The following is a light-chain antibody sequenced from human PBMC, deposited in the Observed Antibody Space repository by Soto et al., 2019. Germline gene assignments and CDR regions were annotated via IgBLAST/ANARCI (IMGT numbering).Light chain of an antibody. Sequence: QSVLTQPPSVSGAPGQRVTISCTGSSSNIGGGYDVHWYQQLPGTAPKLLIYGNSNRPSGVPDRFSGSKSGTSASLAITGLQAEDEADYYCQSYDSSLSVVFGGGTQVTVL. CDR3: QSYDSSLSVV. CDR2: GNS. V-gene: IGLV1-40*01. J-gene: IGLJ2*01. CDR1: SSNIGGGYD.